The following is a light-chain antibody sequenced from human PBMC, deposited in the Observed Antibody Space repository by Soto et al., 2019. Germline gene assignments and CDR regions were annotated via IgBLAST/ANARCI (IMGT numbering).Light chain of an antibody. Sequence: DIQMTQSPSTLSASVGDSVTITCRASQSVTASLAWYQQKPGEAPKLLIYDVSNLETGVPSRFSGSGSGTEFSLTIRSLQPDDFASYYCQQYDYSRTFGQGNKVDIK. V-gene: IGKV1-5*01. J-gene: IGKJ1*01. CDR2: DVS. CDR3: QQYDYSRT. CDR1: QSVTAS.